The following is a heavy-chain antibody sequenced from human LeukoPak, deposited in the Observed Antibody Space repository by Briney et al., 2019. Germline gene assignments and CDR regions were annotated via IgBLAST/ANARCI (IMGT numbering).Heavy chain of an antibody. CDR1: GYTLSELS. V-gene: IGHV1-24*01. D-gene: IGHD6-13*01. J-gene: IGHJ4*02. CDR2: FDPEDGET. Sequence: GASVKVSCKVSGYTLSELSMHWVRQAPGKGLEWMGGFDPEDGETIYAQKFQGRVTMTEDTSTDTAYMELSSLRSEDTAVYYCATDPLAAAGTEYWGQGTLVTVSS. CDR3: ATDPLAAAGTEY.